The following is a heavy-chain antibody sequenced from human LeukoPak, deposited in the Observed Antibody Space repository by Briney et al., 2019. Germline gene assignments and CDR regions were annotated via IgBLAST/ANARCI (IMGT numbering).Heavy chain of an antibody. CDR2: IYYSGST. V-gene: IGHV4-31*03. J-gene: IGHJ5*02. D-gene: IGHD3-9*01. CDR1: GGSISSGGYY. CDR3: ARLRGYYDILTGYPTNRFDP. Sequence: SQTLSLTCTVSGGSISSGGYYWSWIRQHPGKGLEWIGYIYYSGSTYYNPSLKSRVTISVDTSKNQFSLKLSSVTAADTAVYYCARLRGYYDILTGYPTNRFDPWGQGTLVTVSS.